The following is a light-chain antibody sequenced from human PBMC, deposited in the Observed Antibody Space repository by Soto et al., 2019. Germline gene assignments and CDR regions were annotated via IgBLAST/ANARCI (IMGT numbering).Light chain of an antibody. CDR1: QSVSSY. CDR2: DAS. CDR3: QQRSNWPPRWT. V-gene: IGKV3-11*01. Sequence: EIGLTQSPATLSLSPGERATLSCRASQSVSSYLAWYQQKPGQAPRLLIYDASNRATGIPARFSGSGSGTDFTLTISSLEPEDFAVYSCQQRSNWPPRWTFGQGTKVEIK. J-gene: IGKJ1*01.